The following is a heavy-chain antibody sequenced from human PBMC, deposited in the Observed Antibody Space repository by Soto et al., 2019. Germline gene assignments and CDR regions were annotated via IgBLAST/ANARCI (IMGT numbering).Heavy chain of an antibody. D-gene: IGHD2-21*02. V-gene: IGHV4-30-4*01. CDR2: IQYSGSV. J-gene: IGHJ6*02. CDR3: AREDDGGDRDYYGLDV. Sequence: SETLSLTCTVSGSSISYDHYHWTWIRQPPGKGLEWIGYIQYSGSVFYNPSLQSRLSMSVDTSKNLFSLKLSSVTAADTAVYFCAREDDGGDRDYYGLDVWGQGTTVTVSS. CDR1: GSSISYDHYH.